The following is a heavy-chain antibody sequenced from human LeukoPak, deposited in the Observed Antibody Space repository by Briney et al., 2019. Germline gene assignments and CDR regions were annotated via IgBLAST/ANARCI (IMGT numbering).Heavy chain of an antibody. CDR2: ISSSSSYI. CDR3: ARDADMAAAGLLDC. Sequence: GGSLRLSCAASGFTFSSYSMNWVRQAPGKGLEWVSSISSSSSYIYYADSVKGRFTISRDNAKNSLYLQMNSLRAEDTAVYYCARDADMAAAGLLDCWGQGTLVTVSS. D-gene: IGHD6-13*01. V-gene: IGHV3-21*01. CDR1: GFTFSSYS. J-gene: IGHJ4*02.